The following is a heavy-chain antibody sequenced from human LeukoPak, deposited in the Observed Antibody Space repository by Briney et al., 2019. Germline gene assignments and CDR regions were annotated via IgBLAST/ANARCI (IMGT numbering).Heavy chain of an antibody. CDR2: IDNDGSDT. V-gene: IGHV3-74*01. J-gene: IGHJ5*02. Sequence: GGSLRLSCAASGFTFRNYWIHWVRQAPGKGLVWISRIDNDGSDTIYADSVKGRFTISRDNAKNTLYLQMNSLRAEDTAVYYCARDPRNMGLDPWGQGTLVTVSS. D-gene: IGHD1-14*01. CDR1: GFTFRNYW. CDR3: ARDPRNMGLDP.